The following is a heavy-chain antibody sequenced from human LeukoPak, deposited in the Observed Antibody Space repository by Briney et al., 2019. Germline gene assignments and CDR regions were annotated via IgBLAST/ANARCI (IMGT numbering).Heavy chain of an antibody. CDR1: GYSITSGYY. Sequence: SETLSLTCTVSGYSITSGYYWGWIRQPPGKGLEWIGYIYYSGSTNYNPSLKSRVTISVDTSKNQFSLKLSSVTAADTAVYYCAGGRDGYNYPYYFDYWGQGTLVTVSS. V-gene: IGHV4-38-2*02. CDR2: IYYSGST. J-gene: IGHJ4*02. D-gene: IGHD5-24*01. CDR3: AGGRDGYNYPYYFDY.